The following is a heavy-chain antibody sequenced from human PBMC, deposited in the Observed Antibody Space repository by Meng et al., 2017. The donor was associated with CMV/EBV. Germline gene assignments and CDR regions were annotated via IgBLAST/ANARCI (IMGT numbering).Heavy chain of an antibody. J-gene: IGHJ6*02. V-gene: IGHV4-34*01. CDR1: GGSFSGYY. CDR3: ARTLQARYCSSTSCYKYGMDV. Sequence: GSLRLSCAVHGGSFSGYYWSWIRQPPGKGLEWIGEINHSGSTNYNPSLKSRVTISVDTSKNQFSLKLSSVTAADTAVYYCARTLQARYCSSTSCYKYGMDVWGQGTTVTVSS. CDR2: INHSGST. D-gene: IGHD2-2*01.